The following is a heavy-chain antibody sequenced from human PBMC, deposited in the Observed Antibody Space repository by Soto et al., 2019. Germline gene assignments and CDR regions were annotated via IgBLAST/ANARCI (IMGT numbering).Heavy chain of an antibody. J-gene: IGHJ6*02. CDR2: VHFDGSTT. V-gene: IGHV3-74*01. CDR1: GFNFSAFW. CDR3: ARDYYERGPGYYRDFGMDV. D-gene: IGHD3-22*01. Sequence: EVQLVESGGGLVQPGASLRISCAASGFNFSAFWMHWVRQAPGKGPVWVSRVHFDGSTTAYADSVRGRFTISRDNAKKTLYLQMESLRVEDTAVYYCARDYYERGPGYYRDFGMDVWGRGTTVTVS.